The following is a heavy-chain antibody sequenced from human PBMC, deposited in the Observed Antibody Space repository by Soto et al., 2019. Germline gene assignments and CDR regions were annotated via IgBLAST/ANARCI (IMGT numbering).Heavy chain of an antibody. D-gene: IGHD3-3*01. CDR3: AKDDAIFGVATNYYYYGMDV. CDR1: GFTFSSYA. Sequence: GGSLRLSCASSGFTFSSYAMSWVRQAPGKGLEWVSAISGSGGSTYYADSVKGRFTISRDNSKNTLYLQMNSLRAEDTAVYYCAKDDAIFGVATNYYYYGMDVWGQGTTVTVSS. V-gene: IGHV3-23*01. J-gene: IGHJ6*02. CDR2: ISGSGGST.